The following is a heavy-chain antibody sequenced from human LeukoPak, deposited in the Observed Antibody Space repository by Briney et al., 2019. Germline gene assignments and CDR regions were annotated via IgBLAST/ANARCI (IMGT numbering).Heavy chain of an antibody. J-gene: IGHJ4*02. CDR3: ARASEYNYDFWSGYYMPY. CDR1: GGTFSSYA. Sequence: ASVKVSCKASGGTFSSYAISWVRQAPGQGLEWMGGIIPIFGTANYAQKFQGRVTITADKSTSTAYMELSSLRSEDTAVYYCARASEYNYDFWSGYYMPYWGQGTLVTVSS. CDR2: IIPIFGTA. V-gene: IGHV1-69*06. D-gene: IGHD3-3*01.